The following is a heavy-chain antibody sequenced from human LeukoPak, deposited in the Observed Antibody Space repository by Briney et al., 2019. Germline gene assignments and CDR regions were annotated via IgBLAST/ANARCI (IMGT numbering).Heavy chain of an antibody. CDR3: ARYLNGDYYYYYMDV. Sequence: SETLSLTCTVSGGSVSSYYWSWIRQPPGKGLEWIGYMYYSGSTNYNPSLKSRVTISVDMSKNQVSLKLSSVTAADTAVYYCARYLNGDYYYYYMDVWGKGTTVTISS. CDR1: GGSVSSYY. CDR2: MYYSGST. V-gene: IGHV4-59*02. J-gene: IGHJ6*03. D-gene: IGHD4-17*01.